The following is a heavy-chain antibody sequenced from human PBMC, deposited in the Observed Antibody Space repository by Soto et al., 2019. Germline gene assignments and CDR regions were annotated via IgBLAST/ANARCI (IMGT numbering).Heavy chain of an antibody. CDR2: INHSGST. J-gene: IGHJ6*03. Sequence: SETLSLTCAVYGGSFSGSYWSWIRKPPGKGLEWIGEINHSGSTYYNPSLKSRVTISVDTSKNQFSLKLSSVTAADTAVYFCARHRGSSYYYYLDVWGKGTTVTVS. CDR3: ARHRGSSYYYYLDV. V-gene: IGHV4-34*01. CDR1: GGSFSGSY.